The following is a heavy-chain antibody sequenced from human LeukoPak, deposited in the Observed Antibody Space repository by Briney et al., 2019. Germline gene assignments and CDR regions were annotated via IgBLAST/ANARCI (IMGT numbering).Heavy chain of an antibody. CDR1: GGSFSGYY. J-gene: IGHJ4*02. D-gene: IGHD4-11*01. Sequence: SETLSLTCAVYGGSFSGYYWSWIRQPPGKGLEWIGEINHSGCTNYNPSLKSRVTISVDTSKNQFSLKLSSVTAADTAVYYCARVRLHLDYWGQGTLVTVSS. V-gene: IGHV4-34*01. CDR3: ARVRLHLDY. CDR2: INHSGCT.